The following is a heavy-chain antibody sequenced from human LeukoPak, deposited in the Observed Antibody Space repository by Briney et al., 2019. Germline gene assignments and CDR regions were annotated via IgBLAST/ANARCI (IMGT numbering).Heavy chain of an antibody. D-gene: IGHD3-22*01. CDR3: AREEVFGATMTVYGMDV. CDR2: ISSSSSYI. J-gene: IGHJ6*02. V-gene: IGHV3-21*01. CDR1: GFTFSSYS. Sequence: GGPLRLSCAASGFTFSSYSMNWVRQAPGKGLEWVSSISSSSSYIYYADSVKGRFTISRDNAKNSLYLQMNSLRAEDTAVYYCAREEVFGATMTVYGMDVWGQGTTVTVSS.